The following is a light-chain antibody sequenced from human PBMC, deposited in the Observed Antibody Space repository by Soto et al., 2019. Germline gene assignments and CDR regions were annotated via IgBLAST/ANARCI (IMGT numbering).Light chain of an antibody. CDR3: QQCGVSPWT. Sequence: FVLTQSPVTLSLSPGEGATLSCRASQSVGSTCLAWYQQKPGQAPRLLIYDTSSRATGIPARFCGSGSGTDFTLTISGLEPEDFAVYYCQQCGVSPWTFGQGTKVEI. CDR1: QSVGSTC. J-gene: IGKJ1*01. CDR2: DTS. V-gene: IGKV3-20*01.